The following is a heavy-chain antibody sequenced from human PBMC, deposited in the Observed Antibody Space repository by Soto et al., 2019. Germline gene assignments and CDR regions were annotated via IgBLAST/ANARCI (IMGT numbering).Heavy chain of an antibody. V-gene: IGHV1-2*04. CDR1: GYTFTNYG. CDR3: ARERSSSWYDY. J-gene: IGHJ4*02. D-gene: IGHD6-13*01. CDR2: INPNSGGT. Sequence: ASVKVSCKASGYTFTNYGISWVRQAPGQGLEWMGWINPNSGGTNYAQKFQGWVTMTRDTSISTAYMELSRLRSDDTAVYYCARERSSSWYDYWGQGTLVTVSS.